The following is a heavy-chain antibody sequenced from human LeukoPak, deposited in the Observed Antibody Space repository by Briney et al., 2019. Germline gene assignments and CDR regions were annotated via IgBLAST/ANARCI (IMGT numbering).Heavy chain of an antibody. CDR3: ARAQYSSSCDL. V-gene: IGHV4-34*01. D-gene: IGHD6-13*01. CDR2: INHSGST. J-gene: IGHJ5*02. Sequence: SETLSLTCAVYGGSFSGYYWSWIRQPPGKGLEWIGEINHSGSTNYNPSLKRRVTISGDTSKNQFSLKLSSVPAADTAVYYCARAQYSSSCDLWGQGTLVTVSS. CDR1: GGSFSGYY.